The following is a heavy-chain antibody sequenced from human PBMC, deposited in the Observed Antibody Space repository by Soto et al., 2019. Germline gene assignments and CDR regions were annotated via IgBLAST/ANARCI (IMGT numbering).Heavy chain of an antibody. CDR3: ARGGRRVNTIAVAGDLGY. Sequence: EVQLVESGGGLVQPGGSLRLSCAASGFTFSSYDMHWVRQATGKGLEWVSAIGTAGDTYYPGSVKGRFTIPRENAKNSWYLQMNSLRAGDPAVYYCARGGRRVNTIAVAGDLGYWGQGTLVTVSS. V-gene: IGHV3-13*01. D-gene: IGHD6-19*01. CDR1: GFTFSSYD. CDR2: IGTAGDT. J-gene: IGHJ4*02.